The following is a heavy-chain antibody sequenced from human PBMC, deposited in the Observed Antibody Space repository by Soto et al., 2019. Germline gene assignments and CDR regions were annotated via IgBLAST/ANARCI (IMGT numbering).Heavy chain of an antibody. V-gene: IGHV3-7*01. Sequence: GGSLRLSCAASGLSLSSYWMSWVRQAPGKGLEWVANIKQDGSEKYYVDSVKGRFTISRDNAKNSLYLQMNSLRAEDTAVYYSASDSYDFRIGYPGYSFDYWGQGTLVTVFS. D-gene: IGHD3-3*01. CDR2: IKQDGSEK. CDR1: GLSLSSYW. J-gene: IGHJ4*02. CDR3: ASDSYDFRIGYPGYSFDY.